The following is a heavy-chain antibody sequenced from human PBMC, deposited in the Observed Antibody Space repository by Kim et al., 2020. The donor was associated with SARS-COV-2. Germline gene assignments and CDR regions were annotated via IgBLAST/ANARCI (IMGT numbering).Heavy chain of an antibody. CDR3: ARDSDCGGDFHYYYGMDV. D-gene: IGHD2-21*02. V-gene: IGHV4-39*07. Sequence: SRVTLSVDTSKSQFSLKLSSVTAADTAVYYCARDSDCGGDFHYYYGMDVWGQGTTVTVSS. J-gene: IGHJ6*02.